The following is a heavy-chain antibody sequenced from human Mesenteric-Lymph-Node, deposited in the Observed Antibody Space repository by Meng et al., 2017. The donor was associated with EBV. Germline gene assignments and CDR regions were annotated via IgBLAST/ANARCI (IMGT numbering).Heavy chain of an antibody. V-gene: IGHV7-4-1*02. D-gene: IGHD1-26*01. CDR1: GNTFGAYP. CDR3: VRFSDNYGMDV. J-gene: IGHJ6*02. Sequence: QVQLVQSGSGLKKPGASLMVSCKASGNTFGAYPINGVRQAPGQGLEWMGWINTDTGNPTYAQDFTGRFVFSLDSSVSTAYVQISSLKAEDTAVYYCVRFSDNYGMDVWGQGTTVTVSS. CDR2: INTDTGNP.